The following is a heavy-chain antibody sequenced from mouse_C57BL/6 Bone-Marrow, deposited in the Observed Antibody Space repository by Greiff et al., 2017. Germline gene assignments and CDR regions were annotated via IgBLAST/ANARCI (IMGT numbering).Heavy chain of an antibody. CDR3: ARKLGQGFAY. D-gene: IGHD3-3*01. V-gene: IGHV1-81*01. CDR2: IYPRSGNT. J-gene: IGHJ3*01. Sequence: LVESGAELARPGASVKLSCKASGYTFTSYGISWVKQRTGQGLEWIGEIYPRSGNTYYNEKFKGKATLTADKSSSTAYMELRSLTSEDSAVYFCARKLGQGFAYWGQGTLVTVSA. CDR1: GYTFTSYG.